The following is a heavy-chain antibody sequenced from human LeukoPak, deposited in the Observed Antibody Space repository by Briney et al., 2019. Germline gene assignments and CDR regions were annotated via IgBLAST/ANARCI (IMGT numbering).Heavy chain of an antibody. CDR2: ISYDGSNK. CDR3: AREAGTILY. CDR1: GFTFSSYA. J-gene: IGHJ4*02. D-gene: IGHD6-19*01. Sequence: GGSLRLSCAASGFTFSSYAMHWVRQAPGKGLEWVAVISYDGSNKYYADSVKGRFTISRDNSKNTLYLQMNSLRAEDTAEYYCAREAGTILYWGQGTLVTVSS. V-gene: IGHV3-30-3*01.